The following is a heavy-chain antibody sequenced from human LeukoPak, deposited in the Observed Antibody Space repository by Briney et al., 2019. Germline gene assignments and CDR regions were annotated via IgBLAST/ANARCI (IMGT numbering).Heavy chain of an antibody. V-gene: IGHV4-30-4*01. CDR3: ARVRYWDYDILTGYYYYYGMDV. Sequence: SETLSLTCTVSGGSISSGDYYWSWIRQPPGKGLEWIGYIYYSGSTYYNPSLKSRVTISVDTSKNQFSLKLSSVTAADTAVYYCARVRYWDYDILTGYYYYYGMDVWGQGTTVTVSS. J-gene: IGHJ6*02. CDR2: IYYSGST. D-gene: IGHD3-9*01. CDR1: GGSISSGDYY.